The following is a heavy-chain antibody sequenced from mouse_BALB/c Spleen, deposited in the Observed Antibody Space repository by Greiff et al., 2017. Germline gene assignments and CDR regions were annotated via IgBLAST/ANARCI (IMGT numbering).Heavy chain of an antibody. Sequence: EVKLVESGGGLVKPGGSLKLSCAASGFTFSSYAMSWVRQTPEKRLEWVASISSGGSTYYPDSVKGRFTTSRDNARNILYLQMSSLGSEDTAMYYCARGDYDVAYWGQGTLVTVSA. D-gene: IGHD2-4*01. J-gene: IGHJ3*01. CDR2: ISSGGST. CDR1: GFTFSSYA. CDR3: ARGDYDVAY. V-gene: IGHV5-6-5*01.